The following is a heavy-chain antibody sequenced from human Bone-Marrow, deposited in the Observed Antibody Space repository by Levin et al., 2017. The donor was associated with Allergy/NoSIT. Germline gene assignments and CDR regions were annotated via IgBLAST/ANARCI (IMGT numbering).Heavy chain of an antibody. D-gene: IGHD2-2*01. J-gene: IGHJ4*02. Sequence: AGGSLRLSCAASGFTFSNYYMHWVRQAPGKGLEWVSRVYSDGTITDYADSVKGRFTTSRDNARNTMYLQINSLRGEDTAVYDCARGACSSTSCLDNWGQGNLVTIAS. CDR2: VYSDGTIT. CDR1: GFTFSNYY. V-gene: IGHV3-74*01. CDR3: ARGACSSTSCLDN.